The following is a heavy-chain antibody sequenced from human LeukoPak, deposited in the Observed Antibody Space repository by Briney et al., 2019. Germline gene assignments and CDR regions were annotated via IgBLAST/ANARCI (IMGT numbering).Heavy chain of an antibody. Sequence: GGSLRLSCAASGFSFEDYGMTWVRQAPGKGLEWVSGINWNGGSTGYADSVKGQFTIPRDNAKNSLYLQMNRLRDEDTALYYCARPKGSGWYPISGFDYWGQGTLLTVSS. CDR3: ARPKGSGWYPISGFDY. J-gene: IGHJ4*02. CDR2: INWNGGST. V-gene: IGHV3-20*04. D-gene: IGHD6-19*01. CDR1: GFSFEDYG.